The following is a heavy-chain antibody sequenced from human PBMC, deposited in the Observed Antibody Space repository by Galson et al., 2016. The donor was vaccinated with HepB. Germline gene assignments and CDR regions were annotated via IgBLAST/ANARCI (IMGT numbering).Heavy chain of an antibody. CDR3: ARHAWGRDYDMSDYYYFDS. Sequence: QSGAEVTKPGESLRISCKGSGSSFTSHYITWVRQMPGKGLEWMGAIDPDDSSINYSPSFQGHVTMSADQSISTAYLQWSSLKASDTAIYYCARHAWGRDYDMSDYYYFDSWGQGTLLTVSS. V-gene: IGHV5-10-1*01. CDR2: IDPDDSSI. D-gene: IGHD3-22*01. J-gene: IGHJ4*02. CDR1: GSSFTSHY.